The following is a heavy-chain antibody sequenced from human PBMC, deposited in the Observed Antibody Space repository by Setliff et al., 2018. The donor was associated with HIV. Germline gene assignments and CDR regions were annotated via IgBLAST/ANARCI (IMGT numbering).Heavy chain of an antibody. CDR3: ARVRILDYYDSSGSDAFDI. V-gene: IGHV1-69*10. CDR2: IIPILGIA. Sequence: SVKVSCKASGGTFSSYAISWARQAPGQGLEWMGGIIPILGIANYAQKFQGRVTITADESTSTAYMELSSLRSEDTAVYYCARVRILDYYDSSGSDAFDIWGQGTMVTVSS. D-gene: IGHD3-22*01. J-gene: IGHJ3*02. CDR1: GGTFSSYA.